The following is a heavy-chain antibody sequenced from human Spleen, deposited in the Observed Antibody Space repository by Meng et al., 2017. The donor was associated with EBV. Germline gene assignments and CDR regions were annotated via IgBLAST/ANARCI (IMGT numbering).Heavy chain of an antibody. CDR3: ARRATKSGWAVGGFDL. J-gene: IGHJ5*02. CDR2: VSHSGST. CDR1: GGSFSGYY. Sequence: QVQPQQWGEGLLKPSGTLSLTCAVYGGSFSGYYWSWIRQPPGKGLEWIGEVSHSGSTNYSPSLKSRATFSVDKSKGQFSLRLTSVSAADTAVYYCARRATKSGWAVGGFDLWGQGTLVTVSS. D-gene: IGHD6-19*01. V-gene: IGHV4-34*02.